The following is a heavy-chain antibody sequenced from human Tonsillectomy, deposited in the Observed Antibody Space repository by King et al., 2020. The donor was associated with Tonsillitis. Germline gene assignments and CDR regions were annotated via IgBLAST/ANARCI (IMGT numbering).Heavy chain of an antibody. CDR3: VREVYSSGWTAGYYYGMDV. J-gene: IGHJ6*02. CDR1: GYSFTTYW. V-gene: IGHV5-51*01. CDR2: IYPGDSDT. Sequence: VQLVESEPEVKKPGESLRISCKGSGYSFTTYWIGWVRQMPGKGLEWMGIIYPGDSDTRYSPSFQGQVTISADKSISAAYLQWSSLKASDTAFYYCVREVYSSGWTAGYYYGMDVWGQGTTVAVSS. D-gene: IGHD6-19*01.